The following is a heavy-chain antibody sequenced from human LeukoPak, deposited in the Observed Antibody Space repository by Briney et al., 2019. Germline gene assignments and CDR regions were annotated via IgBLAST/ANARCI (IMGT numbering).Heavy chain of an antibody. J-gene: IGHJ4*02. D-gene: IGHD3-10*01. V-gene: IGHV3-74*01. CDR1: AFTFSPYW. CDR2: INVDGSTT. Sequence: PGGFLRLSCAASAFTFSPYWMHWVRQAPGKGLVWVSRINVDGSTTNYADSVKGRFTTSRDNAKNTLYLQMSSLRAEDTAVYYCVRSLGVTEYWGQGTLVTVSS. CDR3: VRSLGVTEY.